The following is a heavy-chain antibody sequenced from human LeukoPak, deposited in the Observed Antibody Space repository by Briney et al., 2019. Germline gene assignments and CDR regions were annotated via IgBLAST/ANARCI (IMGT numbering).Heavy chain of an antibody. V-gene: IGHV4-39*01. CDR3: VTLWLRWGIAY. CDR1: GASTNTDSYF. D-gene: IGHD5-12*01. J-gene: IGHJ4*02. Sequence: SETLSLTCSVSGASTNTDSYFWGWIRQPPGKGLEWIGSGYYSGSSHYNPSLKSRVTISVDTSKNQFSLRVSSVTAADTAVYYCVTLWLRWGIAYWGQRSLVSVSS. CDR2: GYYSGSS.